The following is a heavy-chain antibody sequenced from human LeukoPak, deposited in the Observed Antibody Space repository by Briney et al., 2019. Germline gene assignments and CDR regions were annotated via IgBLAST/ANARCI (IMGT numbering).Heavy chain of an antibody. J-gene: IGHJ4*02. CDR3: ASYSIAVAGLFDY. D-gene: IGHD6-19*01. V-gene: IGHV4-59*08. Sequence: SETLSLTCTVSGGSISSYYWSWTRQPPGKGLEWIGYIYYSGSTNYNPSLKSRVTISVDTSKNQFSLKLSSVTAADTAVYYCASYSIAVAGLFDYWGQGTLVTVSS. CDR1: GGSISSYY. CDR2: IYYSGST.